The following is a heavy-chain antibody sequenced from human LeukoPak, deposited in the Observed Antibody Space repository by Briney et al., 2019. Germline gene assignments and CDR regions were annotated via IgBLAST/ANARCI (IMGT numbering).Heavy chain of an antibody. J-gene: IGHJ5*02. CDR1: GFTFSSYS. CDR2: ISSSSSYI. CDR3: ARVRIVGATLNWFDP. Sequence: GGSLRLSCAASGFTFSSYSMHWVRQAPGKGLEWVSSISSSSSYIYYADSVKGRFTISRDNAKNSLYLQMNSLRAEDTAVYYCARVRIVGATLNWFDPWGQGTLVTVSS. D-gene: IGHD1-26*01. V-gene: IGHV3-21*01.